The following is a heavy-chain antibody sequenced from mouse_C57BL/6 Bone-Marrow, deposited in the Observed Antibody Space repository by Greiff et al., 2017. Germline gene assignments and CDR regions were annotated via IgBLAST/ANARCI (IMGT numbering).Heavy chain of an antibody. Sequence: EVKLMESGGDLVKPGGSLKLSCAASGFTFSSYGMSWVRQTPDKRLEWVATISSDGSYTYYPDSVKGRFTISRDNAKNTLYLQMSSLESEDTAMCYCARHNYGFNFDYWGQGTTLTVSS. CDR1: GFTFSSYG. J-gene: IGHJ2*01. CDR3: ARHNYGFNFDY. D-gene: IGHD1-1*01. V-gene: IGHV5-6*01. CDR2: ISSDGSYT.